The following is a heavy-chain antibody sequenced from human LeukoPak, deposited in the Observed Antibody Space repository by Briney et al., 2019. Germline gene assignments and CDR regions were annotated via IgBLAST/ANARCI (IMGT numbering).Heavy chain of an antibody. CDR3: AKAHSCGWEWDAFDI. Sequence: GGSLRLSCAASGFTFDDYAMHWVRQAPGKGLEWVSLISGDGGSTYYADSVKGRFTISRDNSKNSLYLQMNSLRTEDTALYYCAKAHSCGWEWDAFDIWGQGTMVTVSS. V-gene: IGHV3-43*02. D-gene: IGHD6-19*01. CDR2: ISGDGGST. J-gene: IGHJ3*02. CDR1: GFTFDDYA.